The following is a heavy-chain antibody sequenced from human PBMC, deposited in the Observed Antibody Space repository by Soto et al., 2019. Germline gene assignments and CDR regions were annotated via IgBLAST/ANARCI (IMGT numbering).Heavy chain of an antibody. Sequence: SETLSLTCTVSGGFINSGGYYWSWIRQHPGKGLEWIGYIFYSGSNYYNPSLKSRVSISVDTSKNQFSLKLSSVTAADTAVYYCARTGGYSGYDRFDYWGQGTLVTVST. CDR1: GGFINSGGYY. CDR3: ARTGGYSGYDRFDY. V-gene: IGHV4-31*03. D-gene: IGHD5-12*01. CDR2: IFYSGSN. J-gene: IGHJ4*02.